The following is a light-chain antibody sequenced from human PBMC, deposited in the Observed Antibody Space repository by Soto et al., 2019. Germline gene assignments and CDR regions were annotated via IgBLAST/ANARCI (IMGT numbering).Light chain of an antibody. CDR2: DVN. Sequence: LTQPASVSGSPGQSITISCTGTSSDVGGYDYVSWYQQLPGKAPKLLIYDVNNRPSGVSHRFSGSKSGNTASLTISGLQAEDEADYYYSSYTGSSTFVFGTGTKVTVL. CDR3: SSYTGSSTFV. J-gene: IGLJ1*01. CDR1: SSDVGGYDY. V-gene: IGLV2-14*01.